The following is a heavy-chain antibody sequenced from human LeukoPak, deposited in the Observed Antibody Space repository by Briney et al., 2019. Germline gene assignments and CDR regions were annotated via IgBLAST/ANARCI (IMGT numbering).Heavy chain of an antibody. CDR1: GGSISSSSYY. CDR2: IYYSGST. V-gene: IGHV4-39*07. D-gene: IGHD6-13*01. CDR3: ARLHPLADY. Sequence: PSETLSLTCTVSGGSISSSSYYWGWIRQPPGKGLEWIGSIYYSGSTYYNPSLKSRVTISVDTSKNQFSLKLSSVTAADTAVYYCARLHPLADYWGQGTLVTVSS. J-gene: IGHJ4*02.